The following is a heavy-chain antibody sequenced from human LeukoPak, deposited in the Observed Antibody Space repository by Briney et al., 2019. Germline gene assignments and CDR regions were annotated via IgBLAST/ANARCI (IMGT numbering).Heavy chain of an antibody. CDR2: INPSGGST. CDR3: ARVVAPLRDYYYYYGMDV. V-gene: IGHV1-46*01. Sequence: GASVKVSCKASGYTFTSYYMHWVRQAPGQGLEWMGIINPSGGSTSYAQKFQGRVTMTRDTSTSTVYMELSSLRSEDTAVYYCARVVAPLRDYYYYYGMDVWGKGTTVTVSS. D-gene: IGHD2-15*01. J-gene: IGHJ6*04. CDR1: GYTFTSYY.